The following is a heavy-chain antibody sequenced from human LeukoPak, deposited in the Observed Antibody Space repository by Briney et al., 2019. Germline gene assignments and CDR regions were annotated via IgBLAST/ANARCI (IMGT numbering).Heavy chain of an antibody. Sequence: PSETLSLTCTVSGGSISSYYWSWIRQPPGKGLEWIGYIYYSGSTNYNPSRKGRVTISVDTSKNQFSLKLSSVTAADTAVYYCARYIVVVPAASSDAFDSWGQGTMVTVSA. CDR1: GGSISSYY. J-gene: IGHJ3*02. V-gene: IGHV4-59*08. D-gene: IGHD2-2*01. CDR3: ARYIVVVPAASSDAFDS. CDR2: IYYSGST.